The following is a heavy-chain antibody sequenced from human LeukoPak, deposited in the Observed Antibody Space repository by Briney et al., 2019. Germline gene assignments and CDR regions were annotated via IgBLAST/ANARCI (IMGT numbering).Heavy chain of an antibody. V-gene: IGHV3-7*01. CDR3: ARDRYCSGGGCYSIGYFDY. J-gene: IGHJ4*02. Sequence: PGGSLRLSCAASGFTFSTYWMGWVRQTPGKGLEWVAHIKQDGSERYYVDSVKGRFTISRDNAKNSLYLQMDSLSAEDTAVYYCARDRYCSGGGCYSIGYFDYWGQGSLVTVSS. D-gene: IGHD2-15*01. CDR1: GFTFSTYW. CDR2: IKQDGSER.